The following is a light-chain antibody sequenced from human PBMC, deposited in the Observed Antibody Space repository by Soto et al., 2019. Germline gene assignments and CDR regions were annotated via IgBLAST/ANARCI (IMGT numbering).Light chain of an antibody. J-gene: IGKJ2*01. CDR1: RSILYTSNNKNY. Sequence: DIVMTQSPDSLAVSLGERATINCKSSRSILYTSNNKNYLAWYQQRPGQPPKLLIFWASSRESGVPDRFIACGSGTDFTLTISSLQAEDVAVYYCQQYYTPPPTFGQGTKLEIK. CDR2: WAS. CDR3: QQYYTPPPT. V-gene: IGKV4-1*01.